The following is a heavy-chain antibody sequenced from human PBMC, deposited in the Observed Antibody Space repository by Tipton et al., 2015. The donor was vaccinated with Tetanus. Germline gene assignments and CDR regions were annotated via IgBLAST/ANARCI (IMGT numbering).Heavy chain of an antibody. CDR1: GGTFTNYA. D-gene: IGHD3-10*01. J-gene: IGHJ4*02. Sequence: QLVQFGAEMKKPGSSVKVSCKASGGTFTNYALSWVRQAPGQGLEWVGGITPIFGTTNSAPKFQGRVTITADETTNTAYMALVSLTSDDTALYYCARDPRWFSGTSHFDYWGQGTLVTVSS. CDR2: ITPIFGTT. V-gene: IGHV1-69*01. CDR3: ARDPRWFSGTSHFDY.